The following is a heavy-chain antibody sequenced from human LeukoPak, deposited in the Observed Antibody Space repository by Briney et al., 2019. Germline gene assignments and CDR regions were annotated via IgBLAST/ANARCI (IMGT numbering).Heavy chain of an antibody. Sequence: PSETPSLTCTVSGGSISSYYWSWIRQPPGKGLEWIGYIYDSGTTNYNPSLKSRVTISVDTSKNQFSLTLSSVTAADTAVYYCASRRSGWYYFDYWGQGTLVTVSS. CDR1: GGSISSYY. D-gene: IGHD6-19*01. V-gene: IGHV4-59*08. CDR3: ASRRSGWYYFDY. CDR2: IYDSGTT. J-gene: IGHJ4*02.